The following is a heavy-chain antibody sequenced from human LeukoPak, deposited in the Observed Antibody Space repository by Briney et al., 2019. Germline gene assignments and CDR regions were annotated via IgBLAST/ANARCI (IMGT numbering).Heavy chain of an antibody. V-gene: IGHV4-34*01. CDR2: INHSGST. CDR3: ARVGGYSYGRYYYYGMDV. Sequence: PSETLSLTCAVYGGSFSGYYWSWIRQPPGKGLEWIGEINHSGSTNYNPSLKSRVTISVDTSKNQFSLKLGSVTAADTAVYYCARVGGYSYGRYYYYGMDVWGQGTTVTVSS. CDR1: GGSFSGYY. D-gene: IGHD5-18*01. J-gene: IGHJ6*02.